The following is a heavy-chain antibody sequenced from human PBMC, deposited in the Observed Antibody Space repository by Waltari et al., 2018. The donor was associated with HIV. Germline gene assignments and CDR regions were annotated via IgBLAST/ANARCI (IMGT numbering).Heavy chain of an antibody. V-gene: IGHV3-72*01. J-gene: IGHJ6*03. CDR3: ARGRAGKSSYYYYCMDV. CDR1: GFTLSDHY. CDR2: TRNKLNGYTT. D-gene: IGHD1-1*01. Sequence: EVQVVESGGGLVQPGGSLRLSCAAPGFTLSDHYIAWVRQAPGKGLEWVGRTRNKLNGYTTEYAASVKGRFTISRDDSKNSLSLQMNSLKTEDTAVYYCARGRAGKSSYYYYCMDVWGKGTTVTVSS.